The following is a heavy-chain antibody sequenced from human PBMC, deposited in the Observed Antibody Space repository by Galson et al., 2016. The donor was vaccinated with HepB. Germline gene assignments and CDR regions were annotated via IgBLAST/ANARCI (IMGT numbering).Heavy chain of an antibody. CDR3: ARGGYSGYDGMSGMDV. V-gene: IGHV4-30-4*01. J-gene: IGHJ6*02. D-gene: IGHD5-12*01. Sequence: TLSLTCTVSGGSISSGDYYWSWIRQPPGKGLEWIGYIYYSGSTYYDPSLKSRVTISLDTSNNQFSLKLSSVTAADTAVYYCARGGYSGYDGMSGMDVWGQGTTVTVSS. CDR1: GGSISSGDYY. CDR2: IYYSGST.